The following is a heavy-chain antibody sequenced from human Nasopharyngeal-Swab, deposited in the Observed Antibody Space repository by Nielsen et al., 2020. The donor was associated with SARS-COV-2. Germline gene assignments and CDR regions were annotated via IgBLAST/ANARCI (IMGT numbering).Heavy chain of an antibody. CDR2: IKQDGSEK. CDR3: ARGDIVVVPAAILYYYYYMDV. J-gene: IGHJ6*03. Sequence: GESLKISCAASGFTCSSYWMSWVRQAPGKGLEWVANIKQDGSEKYYVDSVKGRFTISRDNAKNSLYLQMNSLRAEDTAVYYCARGDIVVVPAAILYYYYYMDVWGKGTTVTVSS. CDR1: GFTCSSYW. V-gene: IGHV3-7*01. D-gene: IGHD2-2*02.